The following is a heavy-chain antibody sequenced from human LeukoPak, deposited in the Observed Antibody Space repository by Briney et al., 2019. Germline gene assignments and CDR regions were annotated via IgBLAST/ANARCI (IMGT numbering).Heavy chain of an antibody. D-gene: IGHD6-13*01. CDR1: YSPISGYY. Sequence: SETLSLTCTVSYSPISGYYWSWIRQPPGKGLEWIGYIYYSGNTNYNPSLKSRVTISVDTSKNQFSLNLSSVTAADTAVYYCARLGRQQLVRWGQGTLVTVSS. V-gene: IGHV4-59*12. CDR2: IYYSGNT. CDR3: ARLGRQQLVR. J-gene: IGHJ4*02.